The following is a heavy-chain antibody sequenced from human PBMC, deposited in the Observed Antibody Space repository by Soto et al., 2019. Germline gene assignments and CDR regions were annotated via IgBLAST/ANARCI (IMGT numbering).Heavy chain of an antibody. J-gene: IGHJ6*02. V-gene: IGHV3-33*01. CDR1: GCTFNNYG. CDR2: IWNDGSGY. D-gene: IGHD6-13*01. CDR3: ARRQISPPTRGAAAARGGMDV. Sequence: QVQLVESGGGVVQPGGSLRLSCAASGCTFNNYGMHWVRQAPGKGLEWVAVIWNDGSGYYYANSVKGRFTISRDNSKNTLYLQMSRLRAEDTAVYFCARRQISPPTRGAAAARGGMDVWGHGTTVTVSS.